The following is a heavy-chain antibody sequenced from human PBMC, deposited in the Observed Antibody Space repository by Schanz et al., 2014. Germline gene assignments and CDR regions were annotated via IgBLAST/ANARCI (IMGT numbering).Heavy chain of an antibody. CDR1: GYTFTTYY. Sequence: QVQLLQSGAEVKKPGASMKVSCKASGYTFTTYYMLWVRQAPGQGLEWMGWISAYTNNTNYAQKVQGRVTMTTDTSTSTAYMELRSLRSDDTAMYYCARDRRRYCSTASCLRDNWFDPWGQGTLVIVSS. V-gene: IGHV1-18*01. D-gene: IGHD2-2*01. CDR2: ISAYTNNT. J-gene: IGHJ5*02. CDR3: ARDRRRYCSTASCLRDNWFDP.